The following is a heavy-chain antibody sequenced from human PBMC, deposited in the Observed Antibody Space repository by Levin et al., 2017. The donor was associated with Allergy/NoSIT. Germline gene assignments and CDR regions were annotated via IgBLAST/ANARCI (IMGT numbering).Heavy chain of an antibody. CDR2: IYTSGST. Sequence: SETLSLTCTVSGGSISSYYWSWIRQPAGKGLEWIGRIYTSGSTNYNPSLKSRVTMSVDTSKNQFSLKLSSVTAADTAVYYCARDGAWFGEITLDYWGQGTLVTVSS. CDR3: ARDGAWFGEITLDY. V-gene: IGHV4-4*07. D-gene: IGHD3-10*01. CDR1: GGSISSYY. J-gene: IGHJ4*02.